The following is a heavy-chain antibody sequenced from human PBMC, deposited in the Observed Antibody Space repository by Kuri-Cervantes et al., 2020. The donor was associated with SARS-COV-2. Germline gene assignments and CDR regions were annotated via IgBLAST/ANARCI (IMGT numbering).Heavy chain of an antibody. Sequence: SETLSLTCTVSGGSISSYYWSWIRQPAGKGLEWIGRIYTSGSTNYNPSLKSRVTMSVDTSKNQFSLKLSSVTAADTAVYYCARSCPITIFGVVTDAFDIWGQGTMVTVS. V-gene: IGHV4-4*07. CDR1: GGSISSYY. J-gene: IGHJ3*02. CDR2: IYTSGST. D-gene: IGHD3-3*01. CDR3: ARSCPITIFGVVTDAFDI.